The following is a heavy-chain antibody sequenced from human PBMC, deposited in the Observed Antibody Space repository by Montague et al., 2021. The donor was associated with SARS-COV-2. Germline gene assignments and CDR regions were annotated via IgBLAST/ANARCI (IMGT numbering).Heavy chain of an antibody. D-gene: IGHD3-16*01. CDR2: IKKDGREK. J-gene: IGHJ4*02. CDR1: GFTFSNYW. Sequence: SLRLSCAASGFTFSNYWMSWVRQAPGKGPEWVANIKKDGREKYYLDSVKGRFTTSRDNAKNALFLQVNSLRVEDTAVYYCSGEIWGGDFDCWGQGTLVTVSS. CDR3: SGEIWGGDFDC. V-gene: IGHV3-7*03.